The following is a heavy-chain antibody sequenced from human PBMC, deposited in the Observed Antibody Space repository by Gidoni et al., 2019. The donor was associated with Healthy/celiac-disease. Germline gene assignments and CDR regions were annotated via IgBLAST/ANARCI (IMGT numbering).Heavy chain of an antibody. V-gene: IGHV3-7*01. J-gene: IGHJ6*02. CDR2: IKQDGSEK. CDR1: GFSVSSYW. D-gene: IGHD2-8*01. Sequence: EVQLVESGGGLVQPGGSLRLSCAASGFSVSSYWMSWVRQAPGKGLEWVANIKQDGSEKYYVDSVKGRFTISRDNAKNSLYLQMNSLRAEDTAVYYCAREGVLYPRGYYYYGMDVWGQGTTVTVSS. CDR3: AREGVLYPRGYYYYGMDV.